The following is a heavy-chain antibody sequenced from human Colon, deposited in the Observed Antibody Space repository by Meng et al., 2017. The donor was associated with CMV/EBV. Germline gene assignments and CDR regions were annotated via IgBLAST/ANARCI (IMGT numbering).Heavy chain of an antibody. CDR3: ATYLTIFDI. V-gene: IGHV4-34*12. Sequence: GSLRLSCAVYGGSFSGYYWSWIRQPPGKGLEWIGSIFHSGSTYYKPSLKSRVTISVDTSKNQFSLKLSSVTAADTAIYYCATYLTIFDIWGQGTMVTVSS. D-gene: IGHD3-3*01. CDR1: GGSFSGYY. CDR2: IFHSGST. J-gene: IGHJ3*02.